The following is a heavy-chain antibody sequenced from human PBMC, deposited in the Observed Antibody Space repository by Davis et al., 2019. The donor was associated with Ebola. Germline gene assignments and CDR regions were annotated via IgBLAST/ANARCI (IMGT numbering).Heavy chain of an antibody. J-gene: IGHJ6*04. CDR2: ISPDGNNQ. CDR3: AKSGLSFGVVKYHYGMDV. CDR1: GFTFRSYG. V-gene: IGHV3-30*18. Sequence: GESLKISCAGFGFTFRSYGIQWVRQTPGKGLEWVAVISPDGNNQHYADSVKGRFTVSRDNSKNTLYLQMNSLRAEDTAVYYCAKSGLSFGVVKYHYGMDVWGKGTTVTVSS. D-gene: IGHD3-3*01.